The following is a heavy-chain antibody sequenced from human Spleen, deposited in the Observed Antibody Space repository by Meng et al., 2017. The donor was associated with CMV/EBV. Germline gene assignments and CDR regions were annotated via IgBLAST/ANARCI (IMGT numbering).Heavy chain of an antibody. J-gene: IGHJ4*02. D-gene: IGHD4-11*01. CDR3: AKDWDSNYLGYFDY. V-gene: IGHV3-30*02. CDR1: GFTFSSYG. Sequence: GESLKISCAASGFTFSSYGMHWVRQSPGKGLEWVAFIRYDGSNKYYADSVKGRFTISRDNAKKSLYLQMNSLRAEDTAFYYCAKDWDSNYLGYFDYWGQGTLVTVSS. CDR2: IRYDGSNK.